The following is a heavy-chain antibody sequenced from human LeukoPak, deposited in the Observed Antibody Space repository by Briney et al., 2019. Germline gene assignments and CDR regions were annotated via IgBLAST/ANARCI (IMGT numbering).Heavy chain of an antibody. CDR3: AREVDYYDSSGYYYVFYFDY. CDR1: GGSISSGSYY. J-gene: IGHJ4*02. D-gene: IGHD3-22*01. CDR2: IYTSGST. V-gene: IGHV4-61*02. Sequence: SQTLSLTCTVSGGSISSGSYYWSWIRQPAGKGLEWTGRIYTSGSTNYNPSLKSRVTISVDTSKNQFSLKLSSVTAADTAVYYCAREVDYYDSSGYYYVFYFDYWGQGTLVTVSS.